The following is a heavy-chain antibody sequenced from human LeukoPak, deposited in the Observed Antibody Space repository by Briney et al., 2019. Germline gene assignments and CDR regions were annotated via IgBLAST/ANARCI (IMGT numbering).Heavy chain of an antibody. CDR3: ARDSPSYQLLVSPIDY. V-gene: IGHV1-18*04. Sequence: ASVKVSCKASGYTFTSYGISWVRQAPGQGLEWMGWISAYNGNTNYAQKPQGRVTMTTDTSTSTAYMELRSLRSDDTAVYYCARDSPSYQLLVSPIDYWGQGTLVTVSS. CDR2: ISAYNGNT. CDR1: GYTFTSYG. D-gene: IGHD2-2*01. J-gene: IGHJ4*02.